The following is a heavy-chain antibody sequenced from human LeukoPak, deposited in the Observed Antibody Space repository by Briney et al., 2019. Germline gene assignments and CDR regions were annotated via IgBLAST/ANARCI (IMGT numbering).Heavy chain of an antibody. CDR2: IYYSGST. CDR3: ASVGAGSGSYSAFDI. J-gene: IGHJ3*02. Sequence: PSETLSLTCTVSGYSISSGYYWGWIRQPPGKGLEWIGYIYYSGSTNYNPSLKSRVTISVDTSKNQFSLKLSSVTAADTAVYYCASVGAGSGSYSAFDIWGQGTMVTVSS. V-gene: IGHV4-38-2*02. CDR1: GYSISSGYY. D-gene: IGHD3-10*01.